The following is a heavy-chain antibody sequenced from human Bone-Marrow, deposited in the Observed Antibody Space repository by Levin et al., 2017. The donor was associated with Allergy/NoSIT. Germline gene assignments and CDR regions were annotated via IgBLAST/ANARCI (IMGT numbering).Heavy chain of an antibody. CDR3: GRDKCGEYLNIEWCYDR. CDR2: IWYGGTKQ. J-gene: IGHJ2*01. Sequence: GGSLRLSCTASGFRFSRYGIYWVRQAPGKGLEWVGLIWYGGTKQYISDSVKGRFTISRDDSKNTVDLHMSSLRPEDTAIYYCGRDKCGEYLNIEWCYDRWGRGTVVTVSS. CDR1: GFRFSRYG. D-gene: IGHD4/OR15-4a*01. V-gene: IGHV3-33*07.